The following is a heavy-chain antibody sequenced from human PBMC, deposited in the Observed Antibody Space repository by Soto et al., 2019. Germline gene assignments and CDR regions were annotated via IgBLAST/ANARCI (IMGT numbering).Heavy chain of an antibody. CDR2: IYYSGST. V-gene: IGHV4-59*01. CDR3: ARAVYYYDSSGHFDY. J-gene: IGHJ4*02. D-gene: IGHD3-22*01. CDR1: GGSISSYY. Sequence: SETLSLTCTVSGGSISSYYWSWVRQPPGKGLEWIGYIYYSGSTNYNPSLKSRVTISVDTSKNQFSLKLSSVTAADTAVYYCARAVYYYDSSGHFDYWGQGTLVTVSS.